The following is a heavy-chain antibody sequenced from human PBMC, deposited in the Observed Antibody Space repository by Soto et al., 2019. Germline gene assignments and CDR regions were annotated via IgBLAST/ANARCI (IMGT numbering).Heavy chain of an antibody. CDR2: IKSKTDGGTT. CDR1: GFTFSNAW. D-gene: IGHD3-22*01. J-gene: IGHJ6*02. CDR3: TTVGSGYYYFPDYYYYGMDV. Sequence: GGSLRLSCAASGFTFSNAWMNWVRQAPGKGLEWVGRIKSKTDGGTTDYAAPVKGRFTISRDDSKNTLYLQMNSLKTEDTAVYYCTTVGSGYYYFPDYYYYGMDVWGQGTTVTAP. V-gene: IGHV3-15*07.